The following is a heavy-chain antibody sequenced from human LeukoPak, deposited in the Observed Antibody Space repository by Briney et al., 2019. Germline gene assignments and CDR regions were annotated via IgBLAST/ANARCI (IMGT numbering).Heavy chain of an antibody. V-gene: IGHV4-59*01. Sequence: SETLSLTCTVSGGSISSYYWTWIRQPPGKGLEWIGYIYYSGSTNYNPSLKSRVTISVDTSKNQFSLKLSSVTAADTAVHYCARGAQAWQLVPFDFWGQGALVAVSS. CDR2: IYYSGST. CDR3: ARGAQAWQLVPFDF. D-gene: IGHD6-13*01. J-gene: IGHJ4*02. CDR1: GGSISSYY.